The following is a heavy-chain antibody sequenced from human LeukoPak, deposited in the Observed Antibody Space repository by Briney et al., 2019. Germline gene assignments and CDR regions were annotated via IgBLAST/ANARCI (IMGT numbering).Heavy chain of an antibody. CDR1: GGSISSGSYY. V-gene: IGHV4-61*02. D-gene: IGHD1-26*01. CDR3: ARYSEGAWDY. CDR2: IYTSGST. Sequence: SQTLSLTCTVSGGSISSGSYYWSWIRQPAGKGLEWIGRIYTSGSTNYNPSLKSRVTISVDTSKNQFSLKLSSVTAADTAVYYCARYSEGAWDYWGQGTLVTVSS. J-gene: IGHJ4*02.